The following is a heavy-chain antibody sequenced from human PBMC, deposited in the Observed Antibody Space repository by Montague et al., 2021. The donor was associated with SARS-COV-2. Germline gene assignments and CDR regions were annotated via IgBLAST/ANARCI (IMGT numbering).Heavy chain of an antibody. CDR2: IYTSGST. V-gene: IGHV4-61*02. CDR1: GGSISSGSYY. CDR3: AREWVYYDILTGYRNWFDP. J-gene: IGHJ5*02. Sequence: TLSLTCTVSGGSISSGSYYWSWIRQPAGKGLEWIGRIYTSGSTNYNPSLESRVTISVDTSKNQFSLKLSSVTAADTAVYYCAREWVYYDILTGYRNWFDPWGQGTLVTVSS. D-gene: IGHD3-9*01.